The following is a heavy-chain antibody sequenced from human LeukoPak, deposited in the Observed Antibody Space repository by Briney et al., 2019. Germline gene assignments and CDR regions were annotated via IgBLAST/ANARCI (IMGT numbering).Heavy chain of an antibody. CDR1: GGSFSGYY. J-gene: IGHJ6*03. CDR3: AETTVTNYYYYMDV. D-gene: IGHD4-11*01. CDR2: INHSGST. Sequence: SGTLSLTCAVYGGSFSGYYWSWIRQPPGKGLEWIGEINHSGSTNYNPSLKSRVTISVDTSKNQFSLKLSSVTAADTAVYYCAETTVTNYYYYMDVWGKGTTVTVSS. V-gene: IGHV4-34*01.